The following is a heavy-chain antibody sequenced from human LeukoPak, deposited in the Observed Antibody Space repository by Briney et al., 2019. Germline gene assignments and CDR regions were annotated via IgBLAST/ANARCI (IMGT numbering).Heavy chain of an antibody. J-gene: IGHJ3*02. D-gene: IGHD2-21*02. CDR1: GFTFSSYG. Sequence: GGSLRLSCAASGFTFSSYGMHWVRQAPGKGLEWVAVISYDGSNKYYADSVKGRFTIPRDNSKNTLYLQMNSLRAEDTAVYYCARDCCDDCSAFDIWGQGTMVTVSS. V-gene: IGHV3-30*03. CDR3: ARDCCDDCSAFDI. CDR2: ISYDGSNK.